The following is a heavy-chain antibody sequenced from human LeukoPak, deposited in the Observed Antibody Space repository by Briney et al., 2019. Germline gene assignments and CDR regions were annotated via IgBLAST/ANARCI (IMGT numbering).Heavy chain of an antibody. CDR3: ARFCSSTSRYDY. CDR2: ISYDGSNK. Sequence: PGGSLRLSCAASGFTFSSYAMHWVRQAPGKGLEWVAVISYDGSNKYYADSVKGRFTISRDNSKNTLYLQMNSLRAEGTAVYYCARFCSSTSRYDYWGQGTLVTVSS. V-gene: IGHV3-30-3*01. CDR1: GFTFSSYA. J-gene: IGHJ4*02. D-gene: IGHD2-2*01.